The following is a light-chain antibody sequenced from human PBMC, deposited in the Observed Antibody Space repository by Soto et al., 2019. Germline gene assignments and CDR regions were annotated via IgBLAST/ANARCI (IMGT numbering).Light chain of an antibody. J-gene: IGLJ1*01. CDR2: DVN. CDR3: SSYTSSNTYV. V-gene: IGLV2-14*03. Sequence: QSALTQPASVSGSPVQSITISCTATSSDVGDFTYVSWYQQHPGKAPKRMIYDVNSRPSGVSNRFSGSSSGNTASLTISGLQAEDEADYYCSSYTSSNTYVFGSGTKVTVL. CDR1: SSDVGDFTY.